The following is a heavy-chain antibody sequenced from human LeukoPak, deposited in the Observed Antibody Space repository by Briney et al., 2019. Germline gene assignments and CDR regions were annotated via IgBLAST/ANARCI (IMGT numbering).Heavy chain of an antibody. J-gene: IGHJ5*02. CDR2: ISGSGGTT. CDR3: AIDHILSSGSYYNPSWFDP. Sequence: GGSLRLSCAASEFTFSTYGMSWVRQAPGKGLEWVSAISGSGGTTYYADSVKGRFTISRDNSKNTMYRQWNSLRAGEPAGYYCAIDHILSSGSYYNPSWFDPWGQGTLVTVSS. V-gene: IGHV3-23*01. D-gene: IGHD3-10*01. CDR1: EFTFSTYG.